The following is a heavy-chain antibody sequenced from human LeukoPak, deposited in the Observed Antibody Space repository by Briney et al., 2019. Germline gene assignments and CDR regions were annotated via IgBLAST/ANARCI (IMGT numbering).Heavy chain of an antibody. Sequence: GESLKISCKGSGYSLTSYWIGWVRQMPGKGLEWIGIIYPGDSDTRYSPSFQGQVTISADKSISTAYLQWSSLKASDTAMYYCATSHVDTAFDYWGQGTLVTVSS. CDR3: ATSHVDTAFDY. CDR1: GYSLTSYW. CDR2: IYPGDSDT. J-gene: IGHJ4*02. V-gene: IGHV5-51*01. D-gene: IGHD5-18*01.